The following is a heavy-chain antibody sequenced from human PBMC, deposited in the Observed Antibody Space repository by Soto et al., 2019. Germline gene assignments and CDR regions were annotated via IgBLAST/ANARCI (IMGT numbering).Heavy chain of an antibody. Sequence: QVQLVQSGAEVKKPGSSVTVSCKASGGTFSSYAISWVRQAPGQGLEWMGGIIPIFGTANYAQQFQGRVTITADESTSTAYMELSSLSSEDTAVYYCATSLSYYYYYGMDVWGQGTTVTVSS. CDR2: IIPIFGTA. CDR3: ATSLSYYYYYGMDV. V-gene: IGHV1-69*01. D-gene: IGHD3-16*01. J-gene: IGHJ6*02. CDR1: GGTFSSYA.